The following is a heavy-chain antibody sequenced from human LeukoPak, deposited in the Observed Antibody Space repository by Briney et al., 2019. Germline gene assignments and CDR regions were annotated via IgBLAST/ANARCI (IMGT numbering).Heavy chain of an antibody. CDR2: IYYSGST. V-gene: IGHV4-59*01. CDR1: GGSISSYY. CDR3: ARDPGQQLPFGYFDY. D-gene: IGHD6-13*01. Sequence: TSETLSLTCTASGGSISSYYWSWIRQPPAKGLEWSGYIYYSGSTNYNPSLKSRVTISVDTSKNQFSLKLSSVTAADTAVYYCARDPGQQLPFGYFDYWGQGTLVTVSS. J-gene: IGHJ4*02.